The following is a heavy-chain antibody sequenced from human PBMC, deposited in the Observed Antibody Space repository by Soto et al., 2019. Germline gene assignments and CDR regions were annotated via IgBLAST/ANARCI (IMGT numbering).Heavy chain of an antibody. Sequence: QVQLVESGGGVVQPGRSLRLSCAASGFTFSSSGMHWVRQAPGKGLEWVAVTSFDGSSGYYADSVRGRFTISRDNSNNTLYMKLNTLRAEHTAVYYGAKSPTAVAGYLYYWGQVTLFTDSS. CDR1: GFTFSSSG. V-gene: IGHV3-30*18. CDR3: AKSPTAVAGYLYY. D-gene: IGHD6-19*01. CDR2: TSFDGSSG. J-gene: IGHJ4*02.